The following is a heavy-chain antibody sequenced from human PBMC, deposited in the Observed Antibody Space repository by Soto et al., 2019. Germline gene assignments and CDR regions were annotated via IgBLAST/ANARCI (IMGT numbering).Heavy chain of an antibody. CDR3: ERVKGGYYYGMDV. V-gene: IGHV4-39*01. CDR2: IYYSGST. CDR1: GGSISSSSYY. J-gene: IGHJ6*02. Sequence: PSETLSLTCTVSGGSISSSSYYWGWIRQPPGKGLEWIGSIYYSGSTYYNPSLKSRVTISVDTSKNQFSLKLSSVTAADTAVYYCERVKGGYYYGMDVWGQGTTVTVSS.